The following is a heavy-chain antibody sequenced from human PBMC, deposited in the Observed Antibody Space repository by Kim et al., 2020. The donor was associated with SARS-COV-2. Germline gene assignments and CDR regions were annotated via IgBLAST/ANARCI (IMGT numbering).Heavy chain of an antibody. V-gene: IGHV3-30*04. CDR1: GFTFSSYA. CDR3: ARAGGGGSGSYYIRGPRY. J-gene: IGHJ4*02. D-gene: IGHD3-10*01. CDR2: ISYDGSNK. Sequence: GGSLRLSCAASGFTFSSYAMHWVRQAPGKGLEWVAVISYDGSNKYYADSVKGRFTISRDNSKNTLYLQMNSLRAEDTAVYYCARAGGGGSGSYYIRGPRYWGQGTLVTVSS.